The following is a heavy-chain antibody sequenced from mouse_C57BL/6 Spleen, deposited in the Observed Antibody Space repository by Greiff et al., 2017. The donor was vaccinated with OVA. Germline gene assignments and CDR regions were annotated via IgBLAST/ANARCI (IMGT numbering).Heavy chain of an antibody. CDR1: GYSITSGYY. CDR2: ISYDGSN. V-gene: IGHV3-6*01. CDR3: ARERTGYWYFDV. Sequence: VQLKESGPGLVKPSQSLSLTCSVTGYSITSGYYWNWIRQFPGNKLEWMGYISYDGSNNYNPSLKNRIPITRDTSKNQFFLKLNSVTTEDTATYYCARERTGYWYFDVWGTGTTVTVSS. D-gene: IGHD4-1*01. J-gene: IGHJ1*03.